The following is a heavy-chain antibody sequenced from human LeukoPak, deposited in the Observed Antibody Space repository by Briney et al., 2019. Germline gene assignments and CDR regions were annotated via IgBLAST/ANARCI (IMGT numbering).Heavy chain of an antibody. V-gene: IGHV7-4-1*02. CDR3: ARPSEYSSSWYKHFQH. J-gene: IGHJ1*01. CDR2: INTNTGNP. D-gene: IGHD6-13*01. Sequence: ASMKVSCKASGYTFTSYAMNWVRQAPGQGLEWMGWINTNTGNPTYAQGFTGRFVFSLDTSVSTAYLQISSLKAEDTAVYYCARPSEYSSSWYKHFQHWGQGTLVTVSS. CDR1: GYTFTSYA.